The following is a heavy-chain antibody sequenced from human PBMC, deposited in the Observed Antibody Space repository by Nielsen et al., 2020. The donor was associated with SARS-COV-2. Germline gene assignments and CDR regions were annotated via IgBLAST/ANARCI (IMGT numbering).Heavy chain of an antibody. CDR3: ATARSSTIFWFDP. CDR1: GFTFRNYW. Sequence: GGSLRLSCAASGFTFRNYWMSWVRQAPGKGLEWVAVMSYDGGHEHYADSVKGRFTLSRDSSKNTLYLQMSSLRAEDTAVYYCATARSSTIFWFDPWGQGTLVTVSS. D-gene: IGHD3-9*01. CDR2: MSYDGGHE. J-gene: IGHJ5*02. V-gene: IGHV3-30*03.